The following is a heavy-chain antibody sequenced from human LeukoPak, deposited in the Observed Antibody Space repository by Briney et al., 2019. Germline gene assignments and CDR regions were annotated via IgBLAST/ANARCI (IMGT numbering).Heavy chain of an antibody. V-gene: IGHV5-51*01. Sequence: GESLKISCKGSGYSFTTYWIGWVRQMPGKGLEWIGIIYPGDSDTRYSPSFQGQVTISADKSISTAYQQWSSLKAAYTAMYYCARVGDQRGLDWFDPWGQGTLVTVSS. CDR2: IYPGDSDT. J-gene: IGHJ5*02. CDR3: ARVGDQRGLDWFDP. CDR1: GYSFTTYW.